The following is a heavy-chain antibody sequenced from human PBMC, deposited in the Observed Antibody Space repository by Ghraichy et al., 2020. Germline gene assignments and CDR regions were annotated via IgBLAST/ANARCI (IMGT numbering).Heavy chain of an antibody. CDR3: ARGGPQQSNTNSFDY. J-gene: IGHJ4*02. Sequence: SETLSLTCTVSGGSISSYYWSWIRQPPGKGLEWIGYIYYSGSTNYNPSLKSRVTISVDTSKNQFSLKLSSVTAADTAVYYCARGGPQQSNTNSFDYWGQGTLVTVSS. D-gene: IGHD4-11*01. CDR2: IYYSGST. V-gene: IGHV4-59*01. CDR1: GGSISSYY.